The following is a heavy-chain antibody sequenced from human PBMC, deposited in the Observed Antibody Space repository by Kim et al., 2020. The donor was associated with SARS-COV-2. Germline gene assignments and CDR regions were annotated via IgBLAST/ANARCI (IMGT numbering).Heavy chain of an antibody. CDR2: IIHSGST. J-gene: IGHJ4*01. Sequence: SETLSLTCAVYGGSFSGYYCYWIRQPPGKGLEWIGEIIHSGSTNYYSSLYSRVTITVATSTNQSSLKLISVTEADAAVYYYARGGSSRGRPSAYLDYCG. CDR3: ARGGSSRGRPSAYLDY. CDR1: GGSFSGYY. V-gene: IGHV4-34*01. D-gene: IGHD6-19*01.